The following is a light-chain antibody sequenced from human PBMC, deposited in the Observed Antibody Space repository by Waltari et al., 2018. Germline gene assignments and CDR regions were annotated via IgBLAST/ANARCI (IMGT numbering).Light chain of an antibody. J-gene: IGLJ3*02. CDR1: NSNIGAGFD. V-gene: IGLV1-40*01. CDR3: QSYDSSLTAWV. Sequence: QSVLTQPPSVSGAPGQRVTISCTGSNSNIGAGFDVHGYKQIPGTAPKVLIYGNTNRPSGVPDRFSGSKSGTSASLAITGLQAEDEADYYCQSYDSSLTAWVFGGGTRLTVL. CDR2: GNT.